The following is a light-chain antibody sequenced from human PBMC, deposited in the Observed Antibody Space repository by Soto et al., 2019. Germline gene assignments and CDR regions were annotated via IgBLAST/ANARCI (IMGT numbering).Light chain of an antibody. V-gene: IGKV1-17*01. CDR2: HXS. CDR1: EDIQNG. Sequence: IKMAQSQSSLSACLXDIVAITCPASEDIQNGVGXXQKXXGXAPKXXXYHXSSLQRGVPSRFSGSRSGTAFTLTISSSQPEDFAAYYWLQHDRYVWTFGQGTKVDIK. CDR3: LQHDRYVWT. J-gene: IGKJ1*01.